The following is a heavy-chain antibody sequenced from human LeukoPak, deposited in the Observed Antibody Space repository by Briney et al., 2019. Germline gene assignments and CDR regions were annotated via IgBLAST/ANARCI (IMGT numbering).Heavy chain of an antibody. CDR1: GYTFTSYG. D-gene: IGHD3-22*01. V-gene: IGHV1-18*01. CDR3: ARGPYYYVSSGYYSWAFDI. CDR2: ISAYNGNT. Sequence: ASVKVSCKASGYTFTSYGISWVRQARGQGLEWMGWISAYNGNTNYAQKLQGRVTMTTDTSTSTAYMELRSLRSDDTAVYYCARGPYYYVSSGYYSWAFDIWGQGTMVTVSS. J-gene: IGHJ3*02.